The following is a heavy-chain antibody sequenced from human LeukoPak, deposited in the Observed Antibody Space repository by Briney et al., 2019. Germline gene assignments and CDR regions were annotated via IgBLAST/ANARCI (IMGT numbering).Heavy chain of an antibody. D-gene: IGHD3-9*01. J-gene: IGHJ4*02. V-gene: IGHV3-23*01. Sequence: PGGSLRLSCAASGFTSSSYAMSWVRQAPGKGLEWVSAISGSGGSTYYADSVKGRFTISRDNSKNTLYLQMNSLRAEDTAVYYCAKDPYDTPYYFDYWGQGTLVTVSS. CDR1: GFTSSSYA. CDR3: AKDPYDTPYYFDY. CDR2: ISGSGGST.